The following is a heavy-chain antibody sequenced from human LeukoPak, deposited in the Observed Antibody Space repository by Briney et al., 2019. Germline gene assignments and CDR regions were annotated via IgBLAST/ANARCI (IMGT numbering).Heavy chain of an antibody. D-gene: IGHD3-10*01. V-gene: IGHV3-21*01. CDR3: ARDRYYYGSGSYFWFRIDAFDI. Sequence: KPGGSLRLSCAASGFTFSSYSMNWVRQAPGKGLEWVSSISSSSSYIYYADPVKGRFTISRDNAKNSLYLQMNSMRAEDTAVYYCARDRYYYGSGSYFWFRIDAFDIWGQGTMVTVSS. J-gene: IGHJ3*02. CDR1: GFTFSSYS. CDR2: ISSSSSYI.